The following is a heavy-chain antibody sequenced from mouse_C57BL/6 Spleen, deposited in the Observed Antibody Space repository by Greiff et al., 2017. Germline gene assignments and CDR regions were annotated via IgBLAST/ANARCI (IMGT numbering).Heavy chain of an antibody. Sequence: VQLQQPGAELVKPGASVKLSCKASGYTFTSYWMHWVKQRPGQGLEWIGMIHPNSGSTNYNEKFKSKATLTVDKSSSTAYMQLSSLTSEDSAVYYCARSEDDGYYEDYWGQGTTLTVSS. V-gene: IGHV1-64*01. CDR1: GYTFTSYW. CDR3: ARSEDDGYYEDY. D-gene: IGHD2-3*01. CDR2: IHPNSGST. J-gene: IGHJ2*01.